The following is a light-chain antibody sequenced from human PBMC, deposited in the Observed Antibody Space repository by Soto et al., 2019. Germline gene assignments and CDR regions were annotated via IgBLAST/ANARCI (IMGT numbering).Light chain of an antibody. CDR1: SSNIGSST. V-gene: IGLV1-44*01. J-gene: IGLJ1*01. CDR2: NNK. Sequence: QSVLTQPPSASGTPGQRVTMSCSGSSSNIGSSTVNWYQQLPGTAPKLLIYNNKQRPSRVPDRFSGSKSGTSASLASSGLQSEDVAEYYCAAWDDSLNGLVFGTGTKLTVL. CDR3: AAWDDSLNGLV.